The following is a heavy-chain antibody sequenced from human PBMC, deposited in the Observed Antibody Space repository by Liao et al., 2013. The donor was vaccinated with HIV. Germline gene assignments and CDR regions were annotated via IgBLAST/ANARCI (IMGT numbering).Heavy chain of an antibody. CDR2: MYYSGST. J-gene: IGHJ4*02. Sequence: QLQLQESGPGLVKPSETLSLRCTVSGGSISSPSYYWGWLRQPPGKGLEWIGSMYYSGSTYYNPSLKSRVTISVDTSKKQFSLKMTSVTAADTAVYYCARATMIADNYRGYYFDYWGQGTLVTVSS. V-gene: IGHV4-39*07. D-gene: IGHD3-22*01. CDR1: GGSISSPSYY. CDR3: ARATMIADNYRGYYFDY.